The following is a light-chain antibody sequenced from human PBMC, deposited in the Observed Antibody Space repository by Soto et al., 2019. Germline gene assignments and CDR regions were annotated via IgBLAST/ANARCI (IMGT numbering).Light chain of an antibody. CDR1: QSISRY. Sequence: DIQMTQSPSSLSASVGDRVTITCRASQSISRYLNWYRQKPGKAPKLLIYTASSLQSGVPSRFSGSGSGTDFTLTISSLQPEDFATYYCQQSYSTPWTFGQGTKVDI. V-gene: IGKV1-39*01. CDR3: QQSYSTPWT. CDR2: TAS. J-gene: IGKJ1*01.